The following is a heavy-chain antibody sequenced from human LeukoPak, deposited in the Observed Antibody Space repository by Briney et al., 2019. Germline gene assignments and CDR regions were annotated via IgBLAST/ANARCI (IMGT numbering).Heavy chain of an antibody. CDR3: ARFSMLRGVDY. V-gene: IGHV4-39*07. CDR1: GGSISSSSYY. D-gene: IGHD3-10*01. Sequence: SEALSLTCTVSGGSISSSSYYWAWIRQPPGKGLEWSGSIHYSGSTYYNPSLQSRVTISIDTSKNQFSLKLSSVTAADTAVYFCARFSMLRGVDYWGQGTLVTVSS. CDR2: IHYSGST. J-gene: IGHJ4*02.